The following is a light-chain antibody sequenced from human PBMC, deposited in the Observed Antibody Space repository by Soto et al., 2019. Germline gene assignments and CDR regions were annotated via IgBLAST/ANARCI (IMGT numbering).Light chain of an antibody. J-gene: IGKJ2*02. CDR3: MQALQTQRT. CDR2: LGS. Sequence: DIVMTQSPLSLPVTPGEPASISCRSSQSLLHSNGYNYLDWYLQKPGQSPQLLIYLGSNRASGVPERFSGSGAGTDFTLKISRVEAEDVGVYYCMQALQTQRTFGQRTKLEIK. CDR1: QSLLHSNGYNY. V-gene: IGKV2-28*01.